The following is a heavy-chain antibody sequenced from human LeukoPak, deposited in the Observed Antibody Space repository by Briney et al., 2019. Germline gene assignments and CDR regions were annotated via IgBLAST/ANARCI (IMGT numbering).Heavy chain of an antibody. Sequence: GGSLRLSCAASGFTFSSYWMSWVRQAPGKGLEWVANIKQDGSEKYYVDSVKGRFTISRDNAKNSLYLQMNSLRAEDTAVYYCARDVGEMATNTSSIFDYWGQGTLVTVSS. CDR3: ARDVGEMATNTSSIFDY. V-gene: IGHV3-7*01. D-gene: IGHD5-24*01. CDR1: GFTFSSYW. CDR2: IKQDGSEK. J-gene: IGHJ4*02.